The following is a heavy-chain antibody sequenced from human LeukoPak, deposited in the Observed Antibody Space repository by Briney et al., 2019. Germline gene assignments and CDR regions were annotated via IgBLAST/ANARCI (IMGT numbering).Heavy chain of an antibody. V-gene: IGHV3-23*01. D-gene: IGHD6-19*01. J-gene: IGHJ4*02. CDR3: TKDAPDSGGWFFFDS. CDR2: ISGIDT. CDR1: GFTFSTYA. Sequence: PGGSLRLSCAASGFTFSTYAMNWVRQAPGKGLEWVSTISGIDTFCADSVKGRFTISRDNSKNTLCLQMISLRAEDTAVYYCTKDAPDSGGWFFFDSWGQGTLVTVSS.